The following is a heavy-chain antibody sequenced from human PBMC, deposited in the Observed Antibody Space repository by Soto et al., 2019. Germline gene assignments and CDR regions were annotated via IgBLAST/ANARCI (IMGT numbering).Heavy chain of an antibody. CDR2: ISYDGSNK. CDR1: GFTFSSYA. Sequence: ESGGGVVQPGRSLRLSCAASGFTFSSYAMHWVRQAPGKGLEWVAVISYDGSNKYYADSVKGRFTISRDNSKNTLYLQMNSLRAEDTAVYYCARVPGGWELLGYWGQGTLVTVSS. V-gene: IGHV3-30-3*01. CDR3: ARVPGGWELLGY. J-gene: IGHJ4*02. D-gene: IGHD1-26*01.